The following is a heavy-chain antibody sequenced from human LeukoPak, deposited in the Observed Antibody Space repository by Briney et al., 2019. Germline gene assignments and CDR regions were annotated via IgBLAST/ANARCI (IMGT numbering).Heavy chain of an antibody. J-gene: IGHJ4*02. CDR3: SKVGEGYCSGGSCYAGDQ. CDR1: GFTFNAYS. D-gene: IGHD2-15*01. V-gene: IGHV3-21*01. Sequence: GGSLRLSCAASGFTFNAYSISWVRQAPGKGLEWVSFISNSSSSIFYADSVKGRFTISRDNARNSLHLEMKSLRVEDTAVYFCSKVGEGYCSGGSCYAGDQWGQGTLVTVSS. CDR2: ISNSSSSI.